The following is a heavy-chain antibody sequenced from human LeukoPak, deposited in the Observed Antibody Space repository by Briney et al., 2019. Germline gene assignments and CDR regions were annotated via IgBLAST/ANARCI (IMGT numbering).Heavy chain of an antibody. J-gene: IGHJ6*02. CDR1: GYTFTSYG. CDR3: ARDGCASCWLYYYYYGMDV. Sequence: ASVKVSCKASGYTFTSYGISWVRQAPGQGLEWMGWISAYNGNTNYAQKLQGRVTMITDTSTSTAYMELRSLRSDDTAVYYCARDGCASCWLYYYYYGMDVWGQGTTVTVSS. D-gene: IGHD2-15*01. CDR2: ISAYNGNT. V-gene: IGHV1-18*01.